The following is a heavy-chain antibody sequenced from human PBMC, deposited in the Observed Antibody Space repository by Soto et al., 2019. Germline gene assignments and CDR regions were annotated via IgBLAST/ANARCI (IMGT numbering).Heavy chain of an antibody. CDR2: INAGNGNT. D-gene: IGHD6-19*01. Sequence: ASVKVACKASGYTFTIYAMHWVLQAPGQRLEWMGWINAGNGNTKYSQKFQGRVTITRDTSASTAYMELSSLRSEDTAVYYCARVQWLVGDWYFDLWGRGTLVAVSS. CDR3: ARVQWLVGDWYFDL. J-gene: IGHJ2*01. V-gene: IGHV1-3*01. CDR1: GYTFTIYA.